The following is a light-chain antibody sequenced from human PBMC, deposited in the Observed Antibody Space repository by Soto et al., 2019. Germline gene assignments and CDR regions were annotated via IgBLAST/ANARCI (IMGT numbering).Light chain of an antibody. J-gene: IGKJ4*01. CDR2: AAS. CDR3: QQYYIYPPT. V-gene: IGKV1-8*01. Sequence: AIRMTQSPSSFSASTGDRVTITCRASQSIGTYLAWYQQIPGRAPKLLIFAASTLQRGVPSRFSGSGSGTDFTLTISCLQSEDFATYYCQQYYIYPPTFGGG. CDR1: QSIGTY.